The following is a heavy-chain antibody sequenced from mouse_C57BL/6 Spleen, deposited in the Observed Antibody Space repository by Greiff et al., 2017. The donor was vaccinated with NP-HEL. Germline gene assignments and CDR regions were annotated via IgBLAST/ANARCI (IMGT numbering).Heavy chain of an antibody. CDR3: ARCHYYGSSLYWYFDV. Sequence: VQLQQPGAELVKPGASVKMSCKASGYTFTSYWITWVKQRPGQGLEWIGDIYPGSGSTNYNEKFKSKATLTVDTSSSTAYMQLSSLTSEDSAVYYCARCHYYGSSLYWYFDVWGTGTTVTVAS. CDR1: GYTFTSYW. J-gene: IGHJ1*03. D-gene: IGHD1-1*01. CDR2: IYPGSGST. V-gene: IGHV1-55*01.